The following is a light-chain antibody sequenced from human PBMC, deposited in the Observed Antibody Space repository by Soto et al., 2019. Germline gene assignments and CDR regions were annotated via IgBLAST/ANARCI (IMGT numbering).Light chain of an antibody. Sequence: QSALTQPASVSGSPGQSITISCTGTSTDIGANNYVSWYQHPPGKAPKILIYEAANRPSGVSHRFSGSKSGNTASLTISGLQAEDEADYSCTSYTSTTTLVFGGGTKLTVL. J-gene: IGLJ2*01. CDR1: STDIGANNY. CDR2: EAA. CDR3: TSYTSTTTLV. V-gene: IGLV2-14*01.